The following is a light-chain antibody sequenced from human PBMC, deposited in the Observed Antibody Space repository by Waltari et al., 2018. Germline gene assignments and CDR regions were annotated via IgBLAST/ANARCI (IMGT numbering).Light chain of an antibody. CDR2: GVS. V-gene: IGLV2-14*03. Sequence: QSALTQPASVSGSPGQSITISCTGTSSDVGGYNYVSWYQQHPGKAPKLMIYGVSNVPAGVANLFSGSKSGNTASRTISGLQAEDEADYYCSSYTSSSTLVVFGGGTKLTVL. CDR1: SSDVGGYNY. CDR3: SSYTSSSTLVV. J-gene: IGLJ2*01.